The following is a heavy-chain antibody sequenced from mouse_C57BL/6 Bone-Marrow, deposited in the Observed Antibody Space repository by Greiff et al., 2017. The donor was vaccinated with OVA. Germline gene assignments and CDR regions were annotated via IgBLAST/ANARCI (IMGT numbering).Heavy chain of an antibody. V-gene: IGHV1-81*01. CDR3: ARETFISTVVAKVY. J-gene: IGHJ2*01. Sequence: QVQLQQSGAELARPGASVKLSCKASGYTFTSYGISWVKQRTGQGLEWIGEIYPSSGNTYYNEKFKGKATLTADKSSSTAYMELRSLTSEDSAVYFCARETFISTVVAKVYWGQGTTLTVSS. CDR1: GYTFTSYG. CDR2: IYPSSGNT. D-gene: IGHD1-1*01.